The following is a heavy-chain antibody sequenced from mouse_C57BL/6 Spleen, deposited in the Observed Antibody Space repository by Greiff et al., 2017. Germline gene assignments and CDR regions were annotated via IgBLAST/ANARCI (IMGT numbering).Heavy chain of an antibody. J-gene: IGHJ2*01. CDR2: IDPNSGGT. CDR3: ATYYSNYEDYFDY. V-gene: IGHV1-72*01. D-gene: IGHD2-5*01. CDR1: GYTFTRYW. Sequence: QVQLKQPGAELVKPGASVKLSCKASGYTFTRYWMHWVQQRPGRGLEWIGRIDPNSGGTKYNEKFQSMATLTVDKPSSTAYMQLSSLTSEDSSVYYCATYYSNYEDYFDYWGQGTTLTVSA.